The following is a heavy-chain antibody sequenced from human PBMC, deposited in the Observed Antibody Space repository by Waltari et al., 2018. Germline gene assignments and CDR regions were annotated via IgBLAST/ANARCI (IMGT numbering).Heavy chain of an antibody. J-gene: IGHJ3*01. Sequence: EVQLVESGGGLVKHGGSLRLSCSASGFTFSSHYMDWVRQAPGKGLEWVGRTRNKANSYTTEYAASVKGRFTVSRDESRDSLYLQMTSLKTEDTAVYYCARGYHSFDVWGQGTMVTVSS. V-gene: IGHV3-72*01. CDR1: GFTFSSHY. D-gene: IGHD1-20*01. CDR3: ARGYHSFDV. CDR2: TRNKANSYTT.